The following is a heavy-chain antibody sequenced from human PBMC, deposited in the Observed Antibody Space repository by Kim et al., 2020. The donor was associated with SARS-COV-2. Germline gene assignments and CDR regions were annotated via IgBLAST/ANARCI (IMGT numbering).Heavy chain of an antibody. V-gene: IGHV6-1*01. D-gene: IGHD2-15*01. Sequence: SQTLSLTCAISGDSVSNDYSAWNWIRQSPSRGLEWLGRTSYNSHWKTDYAVSVESRITISADTSKNQFSLHLKSVTPEDTAVYYCVRQAQDNRWFDPWGQGTLVTVSS. CDR3: VRQAQDNRWFDP. CDR2: TSYNSHWKT. J-gene: IGHJ5*02. CDR1: GDSVSNDYSA.